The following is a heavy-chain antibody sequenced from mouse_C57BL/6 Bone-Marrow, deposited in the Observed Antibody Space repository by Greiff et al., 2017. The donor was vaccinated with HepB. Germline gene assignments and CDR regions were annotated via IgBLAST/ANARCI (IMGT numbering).Heavy chain of an antibody. Sequence: VQLQQSGAELMKPGASVKLSCKATGYTFTGYWIEWVKQRPGHGLEWIGAILPGSGSTNYHEKFKGKATFAADTSSNTAYMKLSSLTTEDAAIYDCARSLGFAYWGQGTLVTVSA. CDR1: GYTFTGYW. V-gene: IGHV1-9*01. CDR3: ARSLGFAY. CDR2: ILPGSGST. J-gene: IGHJ3*01.